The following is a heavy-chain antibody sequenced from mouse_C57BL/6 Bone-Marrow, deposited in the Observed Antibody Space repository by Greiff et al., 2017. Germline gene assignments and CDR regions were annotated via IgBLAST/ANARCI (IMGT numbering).Heavy chain of an antibody. Sequence: EVQLVESGGDLVKPGGSLKLSCAASGFTFSSYGMSWVRQTPDKRLEWVATISSGGSYTYYPDSVKGRFTISRDNAKNTLYLQMSSLKSEDTAMYYCARQRHYYGSSYLYYFDYWGQGTTLTVSS. V-gene: IGHV5-6*01. J-gene: IGHJ2*01. CDR1: GFTFSSYG. CDR2: ISSGGSYT. CDR3: ARQRHYYGSSYLYYFDY. D-gene: IGHD1-1*01.